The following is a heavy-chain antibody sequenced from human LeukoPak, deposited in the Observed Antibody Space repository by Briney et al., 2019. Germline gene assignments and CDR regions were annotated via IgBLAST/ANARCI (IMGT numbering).Heavy chain of an antibody. V-gene: IGHV4-34*01. CDR3: ASLTLRVVVITSGYYGMDV. CDR2: INHSGST. J-gene: IGHJ6*02. D-gene: IGHD3-22*01. Sequence: SETLSLTCAVYGGSFSGYYWSWIRQPPGKGLEWIGEINHSGSTNYNPSLKSRVTISVDTSKNQSSLKLSSVTAADTAVYYCASLTLRVVVITSGYYGMDVWGQGTTVTVSS. CDR1: GGSFSGYY.